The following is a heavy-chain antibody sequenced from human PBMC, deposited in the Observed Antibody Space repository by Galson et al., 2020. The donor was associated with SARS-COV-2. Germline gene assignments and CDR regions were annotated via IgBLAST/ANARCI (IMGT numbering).Heavy chain of an antibody. CDR3: ATDRGPLASPRYYMDV. Sequence: GESLKISCGASGVIFRNYAMSWVRQAPGKGLEWVSFISGSGGTTYYADSVKGRFSISRDDSKNTLYLQMNSLRAEDAAVYFCATDRGPLASPRYYMDVWGKGTTVIVSS. V-gene: IGHV3-23*01. J-gene: IGHJ6*03. D-gene: IGHD3-10*01. CDR2: ISGSGGTT. CDR1: GVIFRNYA.